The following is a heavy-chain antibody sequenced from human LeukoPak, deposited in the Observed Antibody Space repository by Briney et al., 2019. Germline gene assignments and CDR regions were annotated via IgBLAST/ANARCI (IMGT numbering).Heavy chain of an antibody. J-gene: IGHJ6*03. CDR2: IYPGDSDT. Sequence: GESLKISCQGSGYTFANFWIAWVRQMPGKGLEWMGIIYPGDSDTRYSPSFQGQVTISADKSISTAYLQWSSLQASDTATYYCARLSEGMYSFYYVDVWGKGTTVTVSS. CDR1: GYTFANFW. CDR3: ARLSEGMYSFYYVDV. V-gene: IGHV5-51*01.